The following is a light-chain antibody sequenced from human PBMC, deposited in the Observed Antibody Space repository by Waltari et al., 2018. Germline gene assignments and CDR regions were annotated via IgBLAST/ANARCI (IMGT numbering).Light chain of an antibody. CDR3: SSYTSSSTVL. V-gene: IGLV2-14*01. J-gene: IGLJ2*01. CDR2: EVN. CDR1: RSDVGGSNY. Sequence: QSALTQPASVSGSPGQSITISCTGTRSDVGGSNYVSWYQQHPGKAPKVMIYEVNNRPSGVSYRFSGSKSGNTASLTISGLQAEDEADYYCSSYTSSSTVLFGGGTKVTVL.